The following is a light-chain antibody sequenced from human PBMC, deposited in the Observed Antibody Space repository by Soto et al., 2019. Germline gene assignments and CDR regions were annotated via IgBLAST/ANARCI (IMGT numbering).Light chain of an antibody. J-gene: IGKJ1*01. Sequence: ETVLTQSPGTLSLSPGVRATLFCRASRSVSASYLAWYQQEPGQAPRLLIYGASSRATGIPDRFSSSGAGTDFTVTISRLEPENFAVYYCRQDGSSPPAWTFGQGTKVEIK. CDR1: RSVSASY. CDR3: RQDGSSPPAWT. CDR2: GAS. V-gene: IGKV3-20*01.